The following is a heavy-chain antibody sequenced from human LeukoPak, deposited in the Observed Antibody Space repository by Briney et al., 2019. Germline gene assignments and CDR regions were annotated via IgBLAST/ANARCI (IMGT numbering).Heavy chain of an antibody. Sequence: GGSLRLSCAASRFTFSGYAMYWVRQAPGKGLQWVSCIDASGVNTYYADSVKGRFTISRDNSNNTLYLQMNSLRAEDTAVYYCAKGSGSGWYGWFDPWGQGTLVTVSS. CDR3: AKGSGSGWYGWFDP. V-gene: IGHV3-23*01. D-gene: IGHD6-19*01. CDR2: IDASGVNT. CDR1: RFTFSGYA. J-gene: IGHJ5*02.